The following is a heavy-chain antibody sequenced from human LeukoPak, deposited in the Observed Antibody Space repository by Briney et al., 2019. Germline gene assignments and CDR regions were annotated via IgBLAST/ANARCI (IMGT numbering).Heavy chain of an antibody. CDR3: ASGYSSTWYYFDY. Sequence: PSETLSLTCTVSGGSISNSNYYWAWIRQPPGKGLEWIGSMYYSGSTYYNPSLKSRVTISVDTSKDQFSLKLASVTAADTAVYYCASGYSSTWYYFDYWGQGTLVTVSS. V-gene: IGHV4-39*07. CDR2: MYYSGST. D-gene: IGHD6-13*01. CDR1: GGSISNSNYY. J-gene: IGHJ4*02.